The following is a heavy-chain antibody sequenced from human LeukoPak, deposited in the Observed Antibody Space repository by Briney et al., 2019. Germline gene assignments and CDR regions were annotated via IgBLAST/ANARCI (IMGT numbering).Heavy chain of an antibody. CDR3: VKDPGWQLQYEGAGAFDI. CDR2: ISSNGGST. Sequence: GGSLRLSCSASGFTFSSYAMHWVRQAPGKGLEYVSAISSNGGSTYYADSVKGRFTISRDNSKNTLYLQMSSLRAEDTAVYYCVKDPGWQLQYEGAGAFDIRGQGTMVTVSS. J-gene: IGHJ3*02. CDR1: GFTFSSYA. V-gene: IGHV3-64D*06. D-gene: IGHD2-15*01.